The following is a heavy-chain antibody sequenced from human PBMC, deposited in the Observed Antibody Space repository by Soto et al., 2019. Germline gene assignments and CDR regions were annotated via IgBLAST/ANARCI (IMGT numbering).Heavy chain of an antibody. V-gene: IGHV3-23*01. CDR2: ISGSGGAT. CDR3: AIGEWFSTSYFNF. CDR1: GFTFTSFA. D-gene: IGHD3-10*01. Sequence: GGSLRLSCAASGFTFTSFAVCWVRQAPGKGLEWVSAISGSGGATYYADSVKGRFTVSRDNSRNTVYLQVERLRVEDTAVYHCAIGEWFSTSYFNFWGKGTLVTVSS. J-gene: IGHJ4*02.